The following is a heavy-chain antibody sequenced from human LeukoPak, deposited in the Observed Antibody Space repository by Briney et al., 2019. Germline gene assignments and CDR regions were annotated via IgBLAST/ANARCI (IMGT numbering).Heavy chain of an antibody. J-gene: IGHJ6*03. D-gene: IGHD3-3*01. Sequence: ASVKVSCKASGYTFTSYDINWVRQATGQGLEWMGWINPNSGGTNYAQKFQGRVTMTRDTSISTAYMELSRLRSDDTAVYYCARVAGYDFWSGVRDYYYYMDVWGKGTTVTVSS. V-gene: IGHV1-2*02. CDR3: ARVAGYDFWSGVRDYYYYMDV. CDR2: INPNSGGT. CDR1: GYTFTSYD.